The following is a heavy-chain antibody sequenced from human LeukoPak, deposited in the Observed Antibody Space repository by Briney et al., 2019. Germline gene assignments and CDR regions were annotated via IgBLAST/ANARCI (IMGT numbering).Heavy chain of an antibody. V-gene: IGHV3-23*01. J-gene: IGHJ4*02. CDR1: GFTFSSYA. D-gene: IGHD1-26*01. CDR2: ISGSGGST. Sequence: GGSLRLSCAASGFTFSSYAMSWVRQAPGKGLEWVSAISGSGGSTYYADSVKGRFTISRDNSKNTLYLQMNSLRAEDTAVYYCARSETEWELGYYFDYWGQGTLVTVSS. CDR3: ARSETEWELGYYFDY.